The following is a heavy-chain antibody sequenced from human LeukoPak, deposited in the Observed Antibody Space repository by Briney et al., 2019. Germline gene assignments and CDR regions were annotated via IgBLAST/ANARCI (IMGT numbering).Heavy chain of an antibody. CDR2: IYHSGST. CDR1: GGSISRYY. V-gene: IGHV4-59*01. CDR3: ARSTQDSSTSFDF. D-gene: IGHD6-19*01. Sequence: SETLSLTCTVSGGSISRYYWSWIRQPPGKGLEYIGYIYHSGSTNYNPSLKSRVTMSVDKSKNQCSLRLRSVTAADTAMYFCARSTQDSSTSFDFWGQGTLVTVSS. J-gene: IGHJ4*02.